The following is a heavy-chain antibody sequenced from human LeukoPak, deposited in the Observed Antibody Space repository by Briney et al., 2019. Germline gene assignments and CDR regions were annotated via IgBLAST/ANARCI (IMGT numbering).Heavy chain of an antibody. CDR2: INHSGST. CDR3: ARGVPNPDY. CDR1: GGSFSGYY. J-gene: IGHJ4*02. V-gene: IGHV4-34*01. Sequence: SETLSLTCGVYGGSFSGYYWSWIRQPPGKGLEWIGEINHSGSTNYNSSLKSRVTISVDRSKNQFSLKLSSVTAADTAVYYCARGVPNPDYWGRGTLVTVSS.